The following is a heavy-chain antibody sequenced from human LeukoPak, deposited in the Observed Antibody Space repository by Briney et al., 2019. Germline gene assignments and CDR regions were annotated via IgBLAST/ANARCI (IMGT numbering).Heavy chain of an antibody. CDR1: GFTFDDYA. D-gene: IGHD4-23*01. Sequence: SGRSLRLSCAASGFTFDDYAMHWVRQAPGKGLEWVSGISWNSGSIGYADSVKGRFTISRDNAKNSLYLQMNSLRAEDTALYYCAKDINSRLYYFDYWGQGTLVTVSS. J-gene: IGHJ4*02. V-gene: IGHV3-9*01. CDR3: AKDINSRLYYFDY. CDR2: ISWNSGSI.